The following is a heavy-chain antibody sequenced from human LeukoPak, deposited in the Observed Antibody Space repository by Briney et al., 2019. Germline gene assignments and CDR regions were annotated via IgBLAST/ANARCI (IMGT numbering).Heavy chain of an antibody. V-gene: IGHV3-7*05. CDR3: ARDYMVTFDY. D-gene: IGHD5-18*01. Sequence: GGSLRLSCAASGLTFSSYWMTWVRQAPGKGLEWVANIKQDGGEKHYADSVKGRFTISRDNAKNSLYLQMNSLRAEDTAVYYCARDYMVTFDYWGQGTLVTVSS. CDR2: IKQDGGEK. J-gene: IGHJ4*02. CDR1: GLTFSSYW.